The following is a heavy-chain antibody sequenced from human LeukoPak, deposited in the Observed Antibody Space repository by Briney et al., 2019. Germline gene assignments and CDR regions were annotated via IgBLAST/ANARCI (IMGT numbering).Heavy chain of an antibody. CDR2: IYSGGST. Sequence: GGSLRLSCAASGFTFSSYAMSWVRQAPGKGLEWVSVIYSGGSTYYADSVKGRFTISRDNSKNTLYLQMNSLRAEDTAVYYCARDPYSDYYYGMDVWGQGTTVTVSS. D-gene: IGHD4-11*01. J-gene: IGHJ6*02. CDR3: ARDPYSDYYYGMDV. CDR1: GFTFSSYA. V-gene: IGHV3-66*01.